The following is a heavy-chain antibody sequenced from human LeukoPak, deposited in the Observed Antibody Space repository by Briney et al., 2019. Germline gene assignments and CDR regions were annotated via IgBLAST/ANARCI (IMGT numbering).Heavy chain of an antibody. CDR1: GYTFTSYG. D-gene: IGHD2-8*01. V-gene: IGHV1-18*01. CDR2: ISAYNGNT. CDR3: ARVLIGYYYYGMDV. J-gene: IGHJ6*02. Sequence: GASVKVSCKASGYTFTSYGISWVRQAPGQGLEWMGRISAYNGNTNYAQKLQGRVTMTTDTSTSTAYMELRSLRSDDTAVYYCARVLIGYYYYGMDVWGQGTTVTVSS.